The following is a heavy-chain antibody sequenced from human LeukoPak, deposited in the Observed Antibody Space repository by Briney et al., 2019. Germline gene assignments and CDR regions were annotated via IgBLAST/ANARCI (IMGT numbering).Heavy chain of an antibody. CDR1: GGSISSYY. J-gene: IGHJ6*02. CDR3: ARDGRIVVVPAASSKGREHYYYYGMDV. D-gene: IGHD2-2*01. CDR2: IYYSGST. Sequence: PSETLSLTCTASGGSISSYYWSWIRQPPGKGLEWIGYIYYSGSTNYNPSLKSRVTISVDTSKNQFSLKLSSVTAADTAVYYCARDGRIVVVPAASSKGREHYYYYGMDVWGQGTTVTVSS. V-gene: IGHV4-59*01.